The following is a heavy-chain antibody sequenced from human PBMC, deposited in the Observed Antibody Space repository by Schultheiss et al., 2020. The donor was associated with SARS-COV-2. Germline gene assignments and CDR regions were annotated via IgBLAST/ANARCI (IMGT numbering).Heavy chain of an antibody. CDR2: ISYDGSNK. Sequence: GGSLRLSCAASGFTFSSYPMHWVRQAPGKGLEWVAVISYDGSNKYYADSVKGRFTISRDNAKNSLYLQMNSLRAEDTAVYYCAKGDTLAAAGTLTYYYGMDVWGQGTTVTVSS. CDR3: AKGDTLAAAGTLTYYYGMDV. D-gene: IGHD6-13*01. CDR1: GFTFSSYP. V-gene: IGHV3-30*04. J-gene: IGHJ6*02.